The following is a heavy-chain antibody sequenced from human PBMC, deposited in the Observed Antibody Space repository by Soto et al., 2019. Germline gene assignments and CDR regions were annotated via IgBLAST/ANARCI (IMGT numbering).Heavy chain of an antibody. CDR3: ARDGAAAGPPDNWFDP. V-gene: IGHV1-69*01. J-gene: IGHJ5*02. Sequence: QVQLVQSGAEVKKPGSSVKVSCKASGGTFSSYAISWVRQAPGQGLEWMGGIIPIFGTANYAQKFQGRVTITANESTSTAYMELSSLRSEDTAVYYCARDGAAAGPPDNWFDPWGQGTLVTVSS. CDR1: GGTFSSYA. CDR2: IIPIFGTA. D-gene: IGHD6-13*01.